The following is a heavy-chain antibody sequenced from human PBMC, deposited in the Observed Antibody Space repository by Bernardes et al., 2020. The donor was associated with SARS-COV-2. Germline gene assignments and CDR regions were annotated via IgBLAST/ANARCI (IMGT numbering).Heavy chain of an antibody. CDR2: INHSGST. D-gene: IGHD3-10*01. Sequence: SETLSLTCAFYGGSLRGYYWNWIRQPPGKGLEWIGDINHSGSTHYNPSLKSRVTISIDTSKNQFSLNLSSVTAADTAIYYCARGDDEWFGESKGWFDPWGQGTLVTVSS. J-gene: IGHJ5*02. CDR3: ARGDDEWFGESKGWFDP. CDR1: GGSLRGYY. V-gene: IGHV4-34*01.